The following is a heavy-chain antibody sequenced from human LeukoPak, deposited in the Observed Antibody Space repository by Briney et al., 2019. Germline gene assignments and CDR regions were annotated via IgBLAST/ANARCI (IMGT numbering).Heavy chain of an antibody. Sequence: SETLSLTCTVSGGSISSYYWSWIRQPPGKGLEWIGYIYYSGSTNYNPSLKSRVTTSVDTSKNQFSLKLSSVTAADTAVYYCARGRGDYVWGSYKTYFDYWGQGTLVTVSS. CDR3: ARGRGDYVWGSYKTYFDY. CDR2: IYYSGST. V-gene: IGHV4-59*01. J-gene: IGHJ4*02. D-gene: IGHD3-16*01. CDR1: GGSISSYY.